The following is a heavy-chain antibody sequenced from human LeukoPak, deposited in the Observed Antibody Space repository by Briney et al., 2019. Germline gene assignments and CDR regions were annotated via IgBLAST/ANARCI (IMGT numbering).Heavy chain of an antibody. Sequence: ASVKVSCKASGYTFTGYYMHWVRQAPGQGLEWMGWINPNSGGTTYARKFQGRVTMTRDTSISTAYMELSRLRSDDTAVYYCSRSDYSATSYWGQGTLVTVSS. J-gene: IGHJ4*02. CDR2: INPNSGGT. V-gene: IGHV1-2*02. CDR1: GYTFTGYY. CDR3: SRSDYSATSY. D-gene: IGHD4/OR15-4a*01.